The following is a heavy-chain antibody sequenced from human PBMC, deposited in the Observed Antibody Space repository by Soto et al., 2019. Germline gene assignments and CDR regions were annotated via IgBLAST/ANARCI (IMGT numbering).Heavy chain of an antibody. J-gene: IGHJ6*02. D-gene: IGHD3-10*01. Sequence: QVQLVESGGGVVQPGRSLRLSCAASEFTFSNYGMHWVRQAPGKGLEWVAVILNDRSNRYHADSVKDRFTISRDNSKNTLYLQMNSRRAEDTAVYYWARDDEYSGNGMDVWGQGTTVTVS. CDR1: EFTFSNYG. CDR2: ILNDRSNR. V-gene: IGHV3-33*01. CDR3: ARDDEYSGNGMDV.